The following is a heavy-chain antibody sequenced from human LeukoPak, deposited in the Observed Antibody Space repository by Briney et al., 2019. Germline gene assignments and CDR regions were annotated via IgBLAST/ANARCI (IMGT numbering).Heavy chain of an antibody. CDR2: ISGSSGTT. V-gene: IGHV3-23*01. Sequence: GGSLRLSCAASGFAFSSYAMSWVRQAPGKGLEWVSAISGSSGTTYYADSVKGRFTISRDNSKNTLYLQMNSLRVEDTAVYYCAKGRAASGTNWFDPWGQGTLVTVSS. J-gene: IGHJ5*02. CDR3: AKGRAASGTNWFDP. D-gene: IGHD6-13*01. CDR1: GFAFSSYA.